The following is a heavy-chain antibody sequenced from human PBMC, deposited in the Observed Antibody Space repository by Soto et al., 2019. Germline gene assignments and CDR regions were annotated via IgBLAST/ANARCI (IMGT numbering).Heavy chain of an antibody. CDR3: ARADYGLDFDY. CDR1: GGSISSFY. V-gene: IGHV4-59*01. Sequence: PSETLSLTXTVSGGSISSFYWSWIRQPPGKGLEWIGFIYYNGSTNYNPSLKSRVTISVDTSRNQFSLKLSSVTAAGTAVYYCARADYGLDFDYWGQGTLVTVSS. D-gene: IGHD4-17*01. J-gene: IGHJ4*02. CDR2: IYYNGST.